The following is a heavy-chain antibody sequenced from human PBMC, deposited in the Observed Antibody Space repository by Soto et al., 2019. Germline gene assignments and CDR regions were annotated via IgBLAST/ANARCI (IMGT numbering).Heavy chain of an antibody. Sequence: LSLTCSVSGASISSFNWNWVRQPAGKGPEWVGRLNIAGTINYNPSLKSRITMSMDTSKNQISLHLRSVTAADTAIYYCARDRGEYTSSWFWYFSHWGHGTLVTVSS. CDR3: ARDRGEYTSSWFWYFSH. V-gene: IGHV4-4*07. D-gene: IGHD6-13*01. CDR2: LNIAGTI. CDR1: GASISSFN. J-gene: IGHJ2*01.